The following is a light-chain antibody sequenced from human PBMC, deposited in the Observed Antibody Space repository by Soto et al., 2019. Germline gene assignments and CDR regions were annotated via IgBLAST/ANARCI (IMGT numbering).Light chain of an antibody. Sequence: QSALTQPPSASGSPGQSVAISCTGTSSDVGGFNYVSWYQHHPGKAPKLMIYEVNKRPSGVPDRFSGSKSGNTASLTVSGLQAEDEDDYYCSSYAGSNNYVFGTGTKLTVL. J-gene: IGLJ1*01. CDR3: SSYAGSNNYV. V-gene: IGLV2-8*01. CDR2: EVN. CDR1: SSDVGGFNY.